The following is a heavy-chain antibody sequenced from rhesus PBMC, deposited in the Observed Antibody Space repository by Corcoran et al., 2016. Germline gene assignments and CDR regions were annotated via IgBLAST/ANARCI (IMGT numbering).Heavy chain of an antibody. Sequence: EAQLVETGGGLVQPGGSLRLSCAASGFTFSTYGMSWVRQASGKGLEWVSGITNSGSRTFYADSVKGRFTISRDNSKNTLSLQMNSLRPEDTAVYYCANTPDHWGQGVLVTVSS. CDR3: ANTPDH. CDR2: ITNSGSRT. J-gene: IGHJ4*01. V-gene: IGHV3S5*01. CDR1: GFTFSTYG.